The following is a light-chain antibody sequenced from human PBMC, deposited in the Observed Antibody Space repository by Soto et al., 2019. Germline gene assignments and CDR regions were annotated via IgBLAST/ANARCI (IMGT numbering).Light chain of an antibody. Sequence: DSQMTQSPSTLYASAGDRVTITCRASQSISSWLAWYQQKTGKAPKLLIYKASSLESGVPSRFSGSGSGTEFTLTISSLQPDDFAAYFCQQYNSYWTFGQGTKVEIK. J-gene: IGKJ1*01. CDR2: KAS. CDR1: QSISSW. CDR3: QQYNSYWT. V-gene: IGKV1-5*03.